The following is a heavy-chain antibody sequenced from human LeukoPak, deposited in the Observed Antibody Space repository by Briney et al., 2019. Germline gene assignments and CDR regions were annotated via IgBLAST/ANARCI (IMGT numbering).Heavy chain of an antibody. J-gene: IGHJ4*02. Sequence: GASVKVSCKASGYTFTDYYMHWVRQAPGQGLEWMGWINPKSGDTNYAQKFQGRVTMTRDTSISTAYMELSRLRSDDTAVYYCAREDASSGYYDYWGQGTLVTVSS. CDR3: AREDASSGYYDY. CDR1: GYTFTDYY. CDR2: INPKSGDT. D-gene: IGHD3-22*01. V-gene: IGHV1-2*02.